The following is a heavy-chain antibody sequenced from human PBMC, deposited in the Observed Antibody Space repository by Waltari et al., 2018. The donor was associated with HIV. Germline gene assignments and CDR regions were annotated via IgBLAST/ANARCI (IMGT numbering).Heavy chain of an antibody. CDR3: ARDLGAGSLRGTL. J-gene: IGHJ4*02. CDR2: IIPIFGVS. Sequence: QVPLVQSGAEVKKPGSSVKVSCEASGGTFSTYPISWVRQAPGQGLEWMGGIIPIFGVSNYAQKFQGRVTITADESTSTAYMELSSLRSEDTAVYYCARDLGAGSLRGTLWGQGTLVIVSS. CDR1: GGTFSTYP. V-gene: IGHV1-69*01. D-gene: IGHD3-10*01.